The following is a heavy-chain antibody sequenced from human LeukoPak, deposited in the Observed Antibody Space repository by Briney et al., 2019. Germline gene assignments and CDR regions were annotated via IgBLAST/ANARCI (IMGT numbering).Heavy chain of an antibody. CDR2: IYSGGST. V-gene: IGHV3-53*01. CDR3: ARNISYGNFAY. Sequence: GGSRRLSCAASGFTVSSNYMSWVRQAPGKGLEWVSVIYSGGSTYYADSVKGRFTISRDNSKNTLYLQMNSLRAEDTAVYYCARNISYGNFAYWGQGTLVTVSS. CDR1: GFTVSSNY. J-gene: IGHJ4*02. D-gene: IGHD5-18*01.